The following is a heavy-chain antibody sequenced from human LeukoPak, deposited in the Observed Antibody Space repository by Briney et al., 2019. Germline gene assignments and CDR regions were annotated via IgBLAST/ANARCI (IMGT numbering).Heavy chain of an antibody. D-gene: IGHD1-26*01. V-gene: IGHV4-38-2*02. CDR1: GYSISSDYY. CDR2: IYHSGST. CDR3: ARAIEVGAMTPFDY. Sequence: SETLSLACTVSGYSISSDYYWGWVRQPPGKGLEWIGSIYHSGSTYYNPSLKSRVTISVDTSKNQFSLKLTSVTAADTAVYYCARAIEVGAMTPFDYWGQGTLVTVSS. J-gene: IGHJ4*02.